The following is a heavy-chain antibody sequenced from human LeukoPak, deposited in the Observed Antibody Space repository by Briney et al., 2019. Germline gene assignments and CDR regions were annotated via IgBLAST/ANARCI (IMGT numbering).Heavy chain of an antibody. V-gene: IGHV1-46*01. CDR1: GYTFTSYD. D-gene: IGHD2-8*02. CDR2: INPSGGST. J-gene: IGHJ4*02. Sequence: ASVKVSCKASGYTFTSYDISWVRQATGQGLGWMGMINPSGGSTSYAQKFQGRVTMTRDTSTSTVYVELSSLRSEDTAVHYCARGGPGGASSYWGQGTLITVSS. CDR3: ARGGPGGASSY.